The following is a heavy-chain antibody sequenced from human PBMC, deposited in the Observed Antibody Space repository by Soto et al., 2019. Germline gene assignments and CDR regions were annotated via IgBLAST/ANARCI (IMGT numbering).Heavy chain of an antibody. D-gene: IGHD3-22*01. CDR1: GGTFSKYA. CDR3: ARPQRDRNYYYGMAV. V-gene: IGHV1-69*01. CDR2: TIPMFGTP. J-gene: IGHJ6*02. Sequence: QVQLVQSGAEMQQPGASVRVSCKASGGTFSKYAFSWVRQAPGQGLEWLGGTIPMFGTPNYAQKFQGRVAISADESTATVYMELSSLRSEDTAVYVCARPQRDRNYYYGMAVWGQGTTVTVSS.